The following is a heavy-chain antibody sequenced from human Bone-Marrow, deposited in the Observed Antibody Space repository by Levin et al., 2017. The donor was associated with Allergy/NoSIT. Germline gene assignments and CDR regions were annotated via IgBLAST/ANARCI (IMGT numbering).Heavy chain of an antibody. J-gene: IGHJ4*02. D-gene: IGHD6-13*01. Sequence: GGSLRLSCAASGFTFNTYSMNWVRQAPGKGLEWVSYISSSSSSIYYADSVKGRFTISRDNAKNSLYLQMNSLRDEDTAVYYCAREGRAAAEAWKVWGQGTLVTVSS. CDR1: GFTFNTYS. V-gene: IGHV3-48*02. CDR3: AREGRAAAEAWKV. CDR2: ISSSSSSI.